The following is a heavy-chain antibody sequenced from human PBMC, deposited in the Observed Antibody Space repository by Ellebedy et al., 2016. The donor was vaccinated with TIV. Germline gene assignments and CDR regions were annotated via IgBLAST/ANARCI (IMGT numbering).Heavy chain of an antibody. CDR1: GFTFSSYA. D-gene: IGHD5-18*01. CDR2: ISGSGGST. V-gene: IGHV3-23*01. J-gene: IGHJ4*02. CDR3: AKTTESGYSYGYFDY. Sequence: GESLKISXAASGFTFSSYAMSWVRQAPGKGLEWVSAISGSGGSTYYADSVKGRFTISRDNSKNMLYLQMNSLRAEDTAVYYCAKTTESGYSYGYFDYWGQGTLVTVSS.